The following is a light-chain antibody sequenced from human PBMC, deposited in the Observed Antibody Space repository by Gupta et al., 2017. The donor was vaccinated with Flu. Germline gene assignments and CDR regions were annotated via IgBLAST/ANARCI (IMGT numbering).Light chain of an antibody. V-gene: IGKV1-27*01. J-gene: IGKJ4*01. CDR1: QGIANY. CDR3: QKYNGAPLT. Sequence: GDRVTITCRASQGIANYVAWYQQKPGRVPSLLIYGASILQSGVPSRFSGSGSGTDFTLTISSLQPEDVATYYCQKYNGAPLTFGGGTKVEIK. CDR2: GAS.